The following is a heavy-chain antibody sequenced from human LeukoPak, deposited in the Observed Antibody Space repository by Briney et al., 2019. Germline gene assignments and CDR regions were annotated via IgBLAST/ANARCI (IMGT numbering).Heavy chain of an antibody. V-gene: IGHV3-48*01. CDR2: ISSSSSTI. J-gene: IGHJ4*02. Sequence: GGSLRLSCAASGFTFSSYSMNWVRQAPGKGLEWVSYISSSSSTIYYADSVKGRFTISRDNAKNSLYLQMNSLRAEDTAVYYCARQPKYSNYGGNFDYWGQGTLVTVSS. CDR3: ARQPKYSNYGGNFDY. CDR1: GFTFSSYS. D-gene: IGHD4-11*01.